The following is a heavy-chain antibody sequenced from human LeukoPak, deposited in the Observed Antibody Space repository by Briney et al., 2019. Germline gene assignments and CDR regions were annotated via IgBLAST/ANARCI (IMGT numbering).Heavy chain of an antibody. Sequence: ASVKVSCKASGYTFSSYGISWVRQAPGQGLEWMGWISVYNGNTNYEQKLQGRVTMTTDTSTSTAYMELGSLRSDDTAVYHCAKGVIGGRRDYYSYFDSWGQGTLVTVSS. CDR3: AKGVIGGRRDYYSYFDS. J-gene: IGHJ4*02. V-gene: IGHV1-18*01. CDR2: ISVYNGNT. CDR1: GYTFSSYG. D-gene: IGHD3-22*01.